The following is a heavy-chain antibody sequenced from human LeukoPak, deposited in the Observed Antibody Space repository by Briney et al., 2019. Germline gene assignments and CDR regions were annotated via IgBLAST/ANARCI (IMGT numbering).Heavy chain of an antibody. CDR1: GYSISSGYY. CDR3: ARVPTAFNYDILTGYGYFDY. CDR2: IYHSGST. J-gene: IGHJ4*02. V-gene: IGHV4-38-2*02. Sequence: SETLSLTCTVSGYSISSGYYWGWIRQPPGKGLEWIGSIYHSGSTYYNPSLKSRVTISVDTSKNQFSLKLSSVTAADTAVYYCARVPTAFNYDILTGYGYFDYWGQGTLVTVSS. D-gene: IGHD3-9*01.